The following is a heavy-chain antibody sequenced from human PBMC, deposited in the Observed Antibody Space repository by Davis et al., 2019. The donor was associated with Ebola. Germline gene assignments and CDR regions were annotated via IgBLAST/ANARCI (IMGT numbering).Heavy chain of an antibody. J-gene: IGHJ4*02. Sequence: PGGSLRLSCAASGFTFSSYWMHWVRQAPGKGLVWVSRINSDGSSTSYADSVKGRFTISRDNAKNTLYLQMNSLRAEDTAVYYCARHDYVWGSYRILDYWGQGTLVTVSS. CDR3: ARHDYVWGSYRILDY. CDR2: INSDGSST. CDR1: GFTFSSYW. V-gene: IGHV3-74*01. D-gene: IGHD3-16*02.